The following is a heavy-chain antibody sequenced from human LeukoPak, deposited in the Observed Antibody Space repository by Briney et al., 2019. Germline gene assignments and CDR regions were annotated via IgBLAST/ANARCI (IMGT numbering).Heavy chain of an antibody. CDR1: GGSIRSSSYY. D-gene: IGHD6-19*01. CDR3: ARPLYSNGCYS. V-gene: IGHV4-39*01. J-gene: IGHJ4*02. Sequence: PSETLSLTCNVSGGSIRSSSYYWGWIRQSPGTGLEWIGSMYYSGTTYYNPSLKSRVTISEDTSNNQFSLRLSSVTAADTAVYYCARPLYSNGCYSWGQGTLVTVSS. CDR2: MYYSGTT.